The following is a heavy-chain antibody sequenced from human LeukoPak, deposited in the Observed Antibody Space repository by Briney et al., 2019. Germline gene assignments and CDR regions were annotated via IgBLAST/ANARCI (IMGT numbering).Heavy chain of an antibody. CDR3: ARHLGYCSSTSCHPSWFDP. J-gene: IGHJ5*02. D-gene: IGHD2-2*01. CDR1: GGSISSYY. V-gene: IGHV4-4*09. Sequence: PSETLSLTCTVSGGSISSYYWSWIRQPPGKGLEWIGYIYTSGSTNYNPSLKSRVTISVDTSKNQFSLKLSSVTAADTAVYYCARHLGYCSSTSCHPSWFDPWGQGTLVTVSS. CDR2: IYTSGST.